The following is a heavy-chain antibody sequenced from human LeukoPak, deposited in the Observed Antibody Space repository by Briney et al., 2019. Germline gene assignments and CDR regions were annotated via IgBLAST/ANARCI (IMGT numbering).Heavy chain of an antibody. Sequence: GGSLRLSCAASGFTFDDYAMHWVRQAPGKGLEWVSGISWNSGSIGYADSVKGRFTISRDNAKNSLYLQMNSLRAEDTALYYCAKDIAAAGTRYWYGMDVWGQGTTVTVSS. CDR1: GFTFDDYA. J-gene: IGHJ6*02. CDR3: AKDIAAAGTRYWYGMDV. D-gene: IGHD6-13*01. CDR2: ISWNSGSI. V-gene: IGHV3-9*01.